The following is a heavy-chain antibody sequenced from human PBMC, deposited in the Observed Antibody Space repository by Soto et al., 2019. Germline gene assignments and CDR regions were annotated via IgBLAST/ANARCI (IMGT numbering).Heavy chain of an antibody. Sequence: EVQLVESGGGLVKPGGSLRLSCAASGFTFSSYSMNWVRQAPGKGLEWVSSISSSSSYIYYADSVKGRFTISSDNAKNSLYLQMNSLRAEDTAVYYCARDPGVVVVAASIDYWGQGTLVTVSS. V-gene: IGHV3-21*01. D-gene: IGHD2-15*01. J-gene: IGHJ4*02. CDR1: GFTFSSYS. CDR3: ARDPGVVVVAASIDY. CDR2: ISSSSSYI.